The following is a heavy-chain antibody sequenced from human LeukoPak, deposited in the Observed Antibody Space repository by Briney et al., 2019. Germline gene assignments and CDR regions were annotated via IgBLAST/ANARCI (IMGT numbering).Heavy chain of an antibody. V-gene: IGHV4-39*01. J-gene: IGHJ4*02. D-gene: IGHD1-1*01. CDR2: IHYSGSA. CDR1: GNSFTSGTDY. Sequence: SETLSLTCIVSGNSFTSGTDYWGWIRRPPGKGMEWIGSIHYSGSANYNPSPKSRVTMSVDTSKNHFSLKLSSVTAADTAVYYCARHFNWAFNYWGQGTLVTVSS. CDR3: ARHFNWAFNY.